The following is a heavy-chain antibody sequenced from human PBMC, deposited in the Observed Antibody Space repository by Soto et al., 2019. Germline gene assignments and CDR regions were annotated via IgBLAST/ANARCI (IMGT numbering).Heavy chain of an antibody. J-gene: IGHJ3*02. CDR3: ARAVGRGGSAGASAFDI. Sequence: SVKVSCKASGGTFSSYAISWVRQAPGQGLEWMGGIIPIFGTANYAQKFQGRVTITADESTSTAYMELSSLRSEDTAVYYCARAVGRGGSAGASAFDIWGQGTMVTVSS. V-gene: IGHV1-69*13. CDR1: GGTFSSYA. CDR2: IIPIFGTA. D-gene: IGHD1-26*01.